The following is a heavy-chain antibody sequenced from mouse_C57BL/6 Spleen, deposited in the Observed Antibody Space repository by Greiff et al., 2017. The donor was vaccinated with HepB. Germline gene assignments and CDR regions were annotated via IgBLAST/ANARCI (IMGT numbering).Heavy chain of an antibody. CDR2: IDPSDSYT. CDR3: ARRDYYYGSSYEAY. V-gene: IGHV1-50*01. Sequence: VQLQQPGAELVKPGASVKLSCKASGYTFTSYWMQWVKQRPGQGLEWIGEIDPSDSYTNYNQKFKGKATLTVDTSSSTAYMQLSSLTSEDSAVYYCARRDYYYGSSYEAYWGQGTLVTVSA. J-gene: IGHJ3*01. D-gene: IGHD1-1*01. CDR1: GYTFTSYW.